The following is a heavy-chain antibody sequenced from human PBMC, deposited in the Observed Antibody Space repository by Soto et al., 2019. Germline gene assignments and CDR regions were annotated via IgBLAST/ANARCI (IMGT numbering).Heavy chain of an antibody. J-gene: IGHJ5*02. V-gene: IGHV1-69*13. D-gene: IGHD5-18*01. CDR2: IIPIFGTA. CDR1: GGTFSSYA. CDR3: ARVRRRQLWLRPGYNWFDP. Sequence: SVKVSCKASGGTFSSYAISWVRQAPGQGLEWMGGIIPIFGTANYAQKFQGRVTITADESTSTAYMELSSLRSEDTAVYYCARVRRRQLWLRPGYNWFDPWGQGTLVTVSS.